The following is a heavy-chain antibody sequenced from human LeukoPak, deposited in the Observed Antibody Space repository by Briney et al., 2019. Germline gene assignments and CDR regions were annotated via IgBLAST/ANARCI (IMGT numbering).Heavy chain of an antibody. CDR3: VTCDSSGSPDY. D-gene: IGHD3-22*01. CDR2: IQSDGST. CDR1: GFTFSSYW. Sequence: GGSLRLSCVASGFTFSSYWMHWVRQTPGQGLMWVARIQSDGSTIYADSVQSRFTISRDNAKNSLYLQMNSLRAEDTAVYYCVTCDSSGSPDYWGQGTLVTVSS. V-gene: IGHV3-74*01. J-gene: IGHJ4*02.